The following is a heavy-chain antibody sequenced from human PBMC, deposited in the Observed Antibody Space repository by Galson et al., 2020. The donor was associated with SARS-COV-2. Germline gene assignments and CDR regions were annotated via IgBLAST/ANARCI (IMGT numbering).Heavy chain of an antibody. CDR3: ARYCGGDCYSVDAFDI. Sequence: SETLSLTCTVSGGSISSSSYYWGWIRQPPGKGLEWIGSIYYSGSTYYNPSLKSRVTISVDTSKNQFSLKLSSVTAADTAVYYCARYCGGDCYSVDAFDIWGQGAMGTVSS. CDR1: GGSISSSSYY. J-gene: IGHJ3*02. V-gene: IGHV4-39*01. D-gene: IGHD2-21*02. CDR2: IYYSGST.